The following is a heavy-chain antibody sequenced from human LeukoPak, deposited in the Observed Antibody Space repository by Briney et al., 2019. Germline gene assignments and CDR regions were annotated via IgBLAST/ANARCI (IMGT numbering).Heavy chain of an antibody. J-gene: IGHJ4*02. Sequence: GGSPRLSCAASGFTFSSYWMSWVRQAPGKGLEWVANIKQDGGEKYYVDSVKGRFTISRDNAKNSLYLQMNSLRAEDTAVYYCARDFTRTLPGGLDYWGQGTLVTVSS. CDR3: ARDFTRTLPGGLDY. D-gene: IGHD1-14*01. V-gene: IGHV3-7*01. CDR2: IKQDGGEK. CDR1: GFTFSSYW.